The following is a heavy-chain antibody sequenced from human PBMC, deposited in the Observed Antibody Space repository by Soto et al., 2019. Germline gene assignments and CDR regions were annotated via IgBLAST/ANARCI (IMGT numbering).Heavy chain of an antibody. CDR2: IIPIFGTA. J-gene: IGHJ6*02. CDR3: ARSSGWLIVEYYYYGMDV. D-gene: IGHD6-19*01. V-gene: IGHV1-69*13. CDR1: GGTFSSYA. Sequence: SVKVSCKASGGTFSSYAISWVRQAPGQGLEWMGGIIPIFGTANYAQKFQGRVTVTADESTSTAYMELSSLRSEDTAGYYCARSSGWLIVEYYYYGMDVWGQGTTVTVSS.